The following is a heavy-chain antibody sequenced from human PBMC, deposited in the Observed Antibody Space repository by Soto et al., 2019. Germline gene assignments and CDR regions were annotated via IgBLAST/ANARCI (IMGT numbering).Heavy chain of an antibody. CDR3: AHAGDYDLLSFDH. Sequence: QITLKESGPPLVRPAQTLTLTCAFSGFSLTTTHMGVAWIRQPPGKALDWLALIYWDDDKRYSPSLKNRLAISKDTSRNLVVLTITNMNPEDTGTYFCAHAGDYDLLSFDHLCPGTLVTVSS. V-gene: IGHV2-5*02. J-gene: IGHJ4*02. CDR2: IYWDDDK. CDR1: GFSLTTTHMG. D-gene: IGHD4-17*01.